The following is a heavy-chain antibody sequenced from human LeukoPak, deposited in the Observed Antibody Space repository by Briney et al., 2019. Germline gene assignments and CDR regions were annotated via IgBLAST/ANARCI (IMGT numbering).Heavy chain of an antibody. CDR2: TYYRSKWYN. V-gene: IGHV6-1*01. CDR3: ARVNSWTEEPDTGFDY. CDR1: GDSVSSTRSA. Sequence: SQTLSLTCAISGDSVSSTRSAWNWIRQSPSRGLEWLGRTYYRSKWYNDYAVSVKSRITINSDTSKNQFSLQLKSVTPEDTAVYYCARVNSWTEEPDTGFDYWGQGTLVTVSS. D-gene: IGHD1-14*01. J-gene: IGHJ4*02.